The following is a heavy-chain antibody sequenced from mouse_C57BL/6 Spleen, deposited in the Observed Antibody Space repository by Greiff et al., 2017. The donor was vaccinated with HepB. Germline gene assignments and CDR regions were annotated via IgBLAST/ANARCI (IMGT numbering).Heavy chain of an antibody. V-gene: IGHV5-17*01. D-gene: IGHD1-1*01. J-gene: IGHJ4*01. CDR3: ARGPYYYGSSPYAMDY. CDR2: ISSGSSTI. CDR1: GFTFSDYG. Sequence: EVQLQESGGGLVKPGGSLKLSCAASGFTFSDYGMHWVRQAPEKGLEWVAYISSGSSTIYYADTVKGRFTISRDNAKNTLFLQMASLRSEDTAMYYCARGPYYYGSSPYAMDYWGQGTSVTVSS.